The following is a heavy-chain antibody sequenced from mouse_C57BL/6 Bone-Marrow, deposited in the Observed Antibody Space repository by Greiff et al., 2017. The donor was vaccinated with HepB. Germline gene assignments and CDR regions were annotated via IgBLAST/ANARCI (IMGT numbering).Heavy chain of an antibody. Sequence: VHVKQSGADLVKPGASVKLSCIVSGFNINDTYMYWVKQRPEQGLEWIGKIDPANGNTKFDPKFQGKATITANTSSNTAYLQLSSLTSEDTAVYYCATSPSFAYWGQGTLVTVSA. J-gene: IGHJ3*01. V-gene: IGHV14-3*02. CDR1: GFNINDTY. CDR2: IDPANGNT. CDR3: ATSPSFAY.